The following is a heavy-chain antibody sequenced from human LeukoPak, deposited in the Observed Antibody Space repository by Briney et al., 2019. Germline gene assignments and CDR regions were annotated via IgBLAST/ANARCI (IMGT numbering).Heavy chain of an antibody. D-gene: IGHD2-2*01. CDR1: GHTFTSYY. V-gene: IGHV1-46*03. CDR2: INPSGGST. Sequence: ASEKVSCKASGHTFTSYYMHWVRQAPGQGLEWMGIINPSGGSTSYAQKFQGRVTMTRDTSTSTVYMELSSLRSEDTAVYYCARARLLLFLGASDICGQGTMVTVSS. CDR3: ARARLLLFLGASDI. J-gene: IGHJ3*02.